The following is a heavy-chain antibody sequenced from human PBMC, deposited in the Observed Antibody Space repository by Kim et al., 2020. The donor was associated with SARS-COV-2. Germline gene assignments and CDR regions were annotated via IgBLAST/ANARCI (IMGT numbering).Heavy chain of an antibody. V-gene: IGHV3-23*01. J-gene: IGHJ4*02. CDR3: VKDADGDNYGLFDN. D-gene: IGHD5-18*01. CDR1: GFTFSDFA. Sequence: GGSLRLSCAASGFTFSDFAMSWVRRAPGKGLEWVSGISDGAGSTYYADSAKDRFTISRDNSKNILYLQISSLRGEDTAIYYCVKDADGDNYGLFDNWGQG. CDR2: ISDGAGST.